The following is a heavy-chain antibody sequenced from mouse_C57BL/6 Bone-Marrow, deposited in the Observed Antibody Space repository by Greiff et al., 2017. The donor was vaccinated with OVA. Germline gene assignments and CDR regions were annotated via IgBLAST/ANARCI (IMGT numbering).Heavy chain of an antibody. CDR1: GFTFSSYA. V-gene: IGHV5-4*03. D-gene: IGHD6-1*01. J-gene: IGHJ4*01. CDR3: ATSLSMDY. CDR2: ISDGGGYT. Sequence: EVKLMESGGGLVKPGGSLKLSCAASGFTFSSYAMSWVRQTPEKRLEWVATISDGGGYTYYPDNVKGRFTISRDNAKNNLYLQMSHLKSEDTAMYYCATSLSMDYWGQGTSVTVSS.